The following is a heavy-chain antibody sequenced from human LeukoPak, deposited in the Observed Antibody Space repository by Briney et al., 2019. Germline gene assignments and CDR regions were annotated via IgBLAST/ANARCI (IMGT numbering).Heavy chain of an antibody. CDR3: ARDRTGYSSIGY. Sequence: ASVKVSCKASGYTFTGYYMHWVRQAPGQGLEWMGWINPNSGGTNYAQKFQGRVTMTRDTSISTAYMELSRLRSDDTAVYYCARDRTGYSSIGYWGQGTLVTVSS. J-gene: IGHJ4*02. CDR1: GYTFTGYY. V-gene: IGHV1-2*02. D-gene: IGHD6-13*01. CDR2: INPNSGGT.